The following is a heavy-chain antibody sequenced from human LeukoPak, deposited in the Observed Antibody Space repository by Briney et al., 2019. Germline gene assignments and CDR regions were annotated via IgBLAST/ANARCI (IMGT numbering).Heavy chain of an antibody. V-gene: IGHV3-23*01. J-gene: IGHJ4*02. D-gene: IGHD5-18*01. Sequence: GGSLRLSCAASGFTVSSDYMGWVRQAPGKGLEWVSAISGSGGSTYYADSVKGRFTISRDNSKNTLYLQMNSLRAEDTAVYYCAKTAPSGYSYGYFDYWGQGTLVTVSS. CDR1: GFTVSSDY. CDR3: AKTAPSGYSYGYFDY. CDR2: ISGSGGST.